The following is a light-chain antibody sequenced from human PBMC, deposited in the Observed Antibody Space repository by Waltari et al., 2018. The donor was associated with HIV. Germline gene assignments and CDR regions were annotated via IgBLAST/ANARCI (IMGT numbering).Light chain of an antibody. V-gene: IGLV2-23*02. CDR3: CSYAGTQNFFL. CDR2: EVT. J-gene: IGLJ1*01. CDR1: RGNIGKYNL. Sequence: QSALTQEASVSGSLGLSITIPCNGTRGNIGKYNLVSCYQQHPGKAPKLLIYEVTKRPSGISSRFSGTKSDTTASLTISGLQAEDEADYFCCSYAGTQNFFLFGSGT.